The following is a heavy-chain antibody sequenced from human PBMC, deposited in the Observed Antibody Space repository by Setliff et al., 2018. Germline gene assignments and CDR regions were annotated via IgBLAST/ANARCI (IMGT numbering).Heavy chain of an antibody. J-gene: IGHJ6*02. CDR2: IYHNGNT. V-gene: IGHV4-59*01. D-gene: IGHD5-18*01. Sequence: SETLSLTCTVSGGSISPYFWSWIRQPPGKGLEWVGYIYHNGNTNFNPSHKTRVSMSVDTSKNQIALNLKSVTAADTDVYYCARDRTAYSYGLDVWGQGTTVTVSS. CDR1: GGSISPYF. CDR3: ARDRTAYSYGLDV.